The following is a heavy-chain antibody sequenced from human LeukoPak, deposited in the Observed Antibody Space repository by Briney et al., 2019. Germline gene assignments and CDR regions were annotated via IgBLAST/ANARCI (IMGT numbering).Heavy chain of an antibody. CDR3: ARTYYGYVWGSYRPWYFDY. CDR1: GGSISSYY. Sequence: SETLSLTCTVSGGSISSYYWSWIRQPPGKGLEWIGYIYYSGSTNYNPSLKSRVTISVDTSKNQSSLKLSSVTAADTAVYYCARTYYGYVWGSYRPWYFDYWGQGTLVSVSS. CDR2: IYYSGST. J-gene: IGHJ4*02. D-gene: IGHD3-16*02. V-gene: IGHV4-59*01.